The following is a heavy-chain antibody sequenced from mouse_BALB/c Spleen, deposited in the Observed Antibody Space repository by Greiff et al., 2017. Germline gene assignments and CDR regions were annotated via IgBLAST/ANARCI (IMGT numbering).Heavy chain of an antibody. Sequence: VQLQQSGAELMKPGASVKISCKATGYTFSSYWIEWVKQRPGHGLEWIGEILPGSGSTNYNEKFKGKATFTADTSSNTAYMQLSSLTSEDSAVYYCARKALYYDYDEGFAYWGQGTLVTVSA. J-gene: IGHJ3*01. CDR1: GYTFSSYW. CDR3: ARKALYYDYDEGFAY. CDR2: ILPGSGST. V-gene: IGHV1-9*01. D-gene: IGHD2-4*01.